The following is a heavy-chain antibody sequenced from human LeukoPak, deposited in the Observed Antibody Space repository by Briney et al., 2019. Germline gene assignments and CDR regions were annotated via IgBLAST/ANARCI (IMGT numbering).Heavy chain of an antibody. D-gene: IGHD3-10*01. Sequence: NASETLSLTCAVYGGSFSGYYWSWIRQPPGKGREWIGEINHSGSTNYNPSLKSRVTISGDTSKSEFSLKVSSVAAADTAVYYCARLSYYYGSGKAYCFDYWGQGTLVTVSS. CDR1: GGSFSGYY. CDR3: ARLSYYYGSGKAYCFDY. CDR2: INHSGST. V-gene: IGHV4-34*01. J-gene: IGHJ4*02.